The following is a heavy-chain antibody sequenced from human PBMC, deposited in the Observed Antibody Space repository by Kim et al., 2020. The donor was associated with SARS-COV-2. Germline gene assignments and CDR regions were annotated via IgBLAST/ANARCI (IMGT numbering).Heavy chain of an antibody. J-gene: IGHJ1*01. CDR1: GGSFSGYF. Sequence: SETLSLTCAVYGGSFSGYFWSWIRQPPGKGLEWIGEINHSGSTNYNPSLKSRVTISLDTSKNQFSLKLSSVTAADTAVYYCARGGSGGGYYLRPEYFQHWGQGTLVTVSS. CDR2: INHSGST. V-gene: IGHV4-34*01. D-gene: IGHD1-26*01. CDR3: ARGGSGGGYYLRPEYFQH.